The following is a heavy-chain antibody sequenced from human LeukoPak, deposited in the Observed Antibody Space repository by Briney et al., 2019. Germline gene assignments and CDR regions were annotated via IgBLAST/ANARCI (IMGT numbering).Heavy chain of an antibody. V-gene: IGHV4-30-4*08. CDR3: ARVGITIFGVVISTRSYAFDI. D-gene: IGHD3-3*01. CDR1: GGSISSGDYY. J-gene: IGHJ3*02. Sequence: SETLSLTCTVSGGSISSGDYYWSWIRQPPGKGLEWIGYIYYSGSTYYNPSLKSRVTISVDTSKNQFSLKLSSVTAADTAMYYCARVGITIFGVVISTRSYAFDIWGQGTMVTVSS. CDR2: IYYSGST.